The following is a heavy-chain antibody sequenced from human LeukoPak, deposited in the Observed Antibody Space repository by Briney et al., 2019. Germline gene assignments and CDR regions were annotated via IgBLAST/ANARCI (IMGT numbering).Heavy chain of an antibody. Sequence: GGSLRLSCAASGFTFSSYSMNWVRQAPGKGLEWVSSIISSSSYIYYADSVKGRFTISRDNAKNSLYLQMNSLRAEDTAVYYCARGTDDFWSGYSYYYYYYMDVWGKGTTVTVSS. CDR3: ARGTDDFWSGYSYYYYYYMDV. V-gene: IGHV3-21*01. CDR2: IISSSSYI. D-gene: IGHD3-3*01. CDR1: GFTFSSYS. J-gene: IGHJ6*03.